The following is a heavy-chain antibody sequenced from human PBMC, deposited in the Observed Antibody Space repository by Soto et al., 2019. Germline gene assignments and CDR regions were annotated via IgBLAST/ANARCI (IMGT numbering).Heavy chain of an antibody. V-gene: IGHV3-30-3*01. CDR2: ISYDGSNK. D-gene: IGHD6-19*01. CDR3: ARELAVAGNGYYYGMDV. Sequence: VAVISYDGSNKYYADSVKGRFTISRDNSKNTLYLQMNSLRAEDTAVYYCARELAVAGNGYYYGMDVWGQGTTVTVSS. J-gene: IGHJ6*02.